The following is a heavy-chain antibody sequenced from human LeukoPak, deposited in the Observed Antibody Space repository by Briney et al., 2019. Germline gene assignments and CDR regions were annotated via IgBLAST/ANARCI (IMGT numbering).Heavy chain of an antibody. Sequence: SETLSLTCTVSGGSISSYYWSWIRQPPGKGLEWIGYIYYSGSTNYNPSLKSRVTISVDTSKNQFSLKLSSVTAADTAVYYCASHDYGDYEDYYFDYWGQGTLVTVSS. D-gene: IGHD4-17*01. CDR3: ASHDYGDYEDYYFDY. CDR2: IYYSGST. V-gene: IGHV4-59*08. CDR1: GGSISSYY. J-gene: IGHJ4*02.